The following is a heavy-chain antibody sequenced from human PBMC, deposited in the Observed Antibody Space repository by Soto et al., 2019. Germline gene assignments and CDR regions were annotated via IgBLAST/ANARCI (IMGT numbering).Heavy chain of an antibody. CDR1: GGSISSSSYY. J-gene: IGHJ4*02. V-gene: IGHV4-39*01. CDR3: ARRYYFGSGSYYNRPFAF. Sequence: SETLSLTCTVSGGSISSSSYYWGWIRQPPGKGLEWIGSIYYSGNTYYNPSLKSRVTISVDTAKNQFSLKLSSVTAADTAVYYCARRYYFGSGSYYNRPFAFWGQGTLVTVSS. D-gene: IGHD3-10*01. CDR2: IYYSGNT.